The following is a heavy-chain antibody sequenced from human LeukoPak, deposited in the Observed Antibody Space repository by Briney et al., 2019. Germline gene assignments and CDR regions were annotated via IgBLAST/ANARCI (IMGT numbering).Heavy chain of an antibody. Sequence: SQTLSLTGTVYTCSISSGGYYWSWIRQLPGKGLEWIGYIYYNGSTYYTPSLQSRVSISADTSRGQFFLKLTSVTAADTAVYDCAREPTNDYADPRATWGQGTLVTVSS. CDR2: IYYNGST. J-gene: IGHJ4*02. CDR1: TCSISSGGYY. D-gene: IGHD4-17*01. CDR3: AREPTNDYADPRAT. V-gene: IGHV4-31*03.